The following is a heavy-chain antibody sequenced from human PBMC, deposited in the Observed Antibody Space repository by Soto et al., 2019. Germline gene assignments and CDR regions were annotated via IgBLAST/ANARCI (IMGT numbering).Heavy chain of an antibody. Sequence: SVKVSCKASGGTFSSYAISWVRQAPGQGLEWMGGIIPIFGTANYAQKFQGRVTITADKSTSTAYMELSSLRSEDTAVYYCARVTKRLAMATMSYYFDYWGQGTLVTVSS. CDR2: IIPIFGTA. CDR1: GGTFSSYA. J-gene: IGHJ4*02. D-gene: IGHD5-12*01. CDR3: ARVTKRLAMATMSYYFDY. V-gene: IGHV1-69*06.